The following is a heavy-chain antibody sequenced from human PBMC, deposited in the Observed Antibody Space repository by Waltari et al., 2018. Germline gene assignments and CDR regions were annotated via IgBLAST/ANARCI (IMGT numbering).Heavy chain of an antibody. CDR2: IKSRVDGGTR. J-gene: IGHJ4*02. Sequence: EVQVVESGGGLMKTGGSLRLSCAASTIKFRGAWRNWVRQAPGKGLEWIARIKSRVDGGTRDYAAPVKDRFTISRDDSRYTLYLQMNSLKKEDTGVYYCAIDVPEMVPQADYWGQGSLVTVSS. V-gene: IGHV3-15*01. D-gene: IGHD2-8*01. CDR1: TIKFRGAW. CDR3: AIDVPEMVPQADY.